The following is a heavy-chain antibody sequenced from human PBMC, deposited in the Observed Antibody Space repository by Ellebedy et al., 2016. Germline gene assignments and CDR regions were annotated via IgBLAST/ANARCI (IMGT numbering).Heavy chain of an antibody. CDR2: IVVGSGNT. Sequence: SVKVSXKASGFTFTSSAVQWVRQARGQRLEWIGWIVVGSGNTNYAQKFQERVTITRDMSTSTAYMELSSLRSEDTAVYYCAADQGYSSSSGLDYWGQGTLVTVSS. D-gene: IGHD6-6*01. V-gene: IGHV1-58*01. CDR1: GFTFTSSA. CDR3: AADQGYSSSSGLDY. J-gene: IGHJ4*02.